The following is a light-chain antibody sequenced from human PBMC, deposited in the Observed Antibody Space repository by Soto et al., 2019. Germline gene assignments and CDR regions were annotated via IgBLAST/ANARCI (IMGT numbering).Light chain of an antibody. J-gene: IGLJ2*01. Sequence: QSALTQPDSVSGSPGQSITISCTGTSSDVGGYNYVSWYQQHPGKAPQLMIYDVSNRPSGVSNRFSGSKSGNTASLTISGLQAEDEADYYCSSYTSSSTVVFGGGTKLTVL. CDR2: DVS. V-gene: IGLV2-14*01. CDR1: SSDVGGYNY. CDR3: SSYTSSSTVV.